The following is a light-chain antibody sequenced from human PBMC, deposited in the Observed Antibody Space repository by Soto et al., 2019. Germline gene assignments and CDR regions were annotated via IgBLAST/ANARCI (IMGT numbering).Light chain of an antibody. J-gene: IGKJ1*01. CDR3: QQYGSSPWT. CDR2: GAS. V-gene: IGKV3-20*01. CDR1: QSVSSNY. Sequence: EIVLTQSPGTLSLSPGERATLSCRASQSVSSNYLAWYQQKPGQAPRPLLYGASSRATGIPDRFSGSGAGTDSTLTISRLESEDFAVYYCQQYGSSPWTFGQGTKVEIK.